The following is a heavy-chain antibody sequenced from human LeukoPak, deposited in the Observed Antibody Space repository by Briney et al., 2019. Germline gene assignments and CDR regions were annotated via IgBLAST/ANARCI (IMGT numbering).Heavy chain of an antibody. D-gene: IGHD5-18*01. CDR1: GGSISSGSYY. CDR2: IYASGST. J-gene: IGHJ4*02. V-gene: IGHV4-61*02. Sequence: SETLSLTCTVSGGSISSGSYYWSWIRQPAGKGLKWIGRIYASGSTNYNPSLKSRVTISVDTSKDQFSLKLSSVTAADTAVYYCARSRRGSSFGFYDFWGQGTLVTVSS. CDR3: ARSRRGSSFGFYDF.